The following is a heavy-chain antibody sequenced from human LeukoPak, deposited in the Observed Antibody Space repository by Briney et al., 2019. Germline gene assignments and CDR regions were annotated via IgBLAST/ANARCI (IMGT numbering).Heavy chain of an antibody. J-gene: IGHJ3*02. Sequence: GGSLRLSCAASGFTVSGHYMSWVRQAPGKGLEWLSAIYTGGDTYYADSVRGRFTISRDNARNSLYLHMDSLRAEDTAVYYCVRDLKGTSLDAFDIWGQGTMVTVSS. CDR1: GFTVSGHY. CDR3: VRDLKGTSLDAFDI. D-gene: IGHD2-2*01. CDR2: IYTGGDT. V-gene: IGHV3-66*01.